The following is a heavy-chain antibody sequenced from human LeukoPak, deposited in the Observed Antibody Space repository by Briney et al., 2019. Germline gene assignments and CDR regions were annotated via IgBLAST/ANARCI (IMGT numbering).Heavy chain of an antibody. CDR3: ASPLFYGDYSSEDY. CDR1: GGSISSSSYY. J-gene: IGHJ4*02. Sequence: SETLSLTCTVSGGSISSSSYYWGWIRQPPGKGLEWIGSIYYSGSTYYNPSLKSRVTISVDTSKNQFSLKLSSVTAADTAVYYCASPLFYGDYSSEDYWGQGTLVTIFS. CDR2: IYYSGST. D-gene: IGHD4-17*01. V-gene: IGHV4-39*01.